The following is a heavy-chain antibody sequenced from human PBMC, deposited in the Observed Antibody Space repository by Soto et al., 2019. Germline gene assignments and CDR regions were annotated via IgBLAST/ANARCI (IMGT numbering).Heavy chain of an antibody. D-gene: IGHD2-15*01. Sequence: ASVKVSCKASGGTFSRYTITWVRQAPGQGLEWMGGITPMFGTPNYAQKFQGRVTITADESTSTAYMELSSLRSEDTAVYYCARAGIVVAPGAFDIWGQGTMVTVSS. CDR3: ARAGIVVAPGAFDI. CDR2: ITPMFGTP. CDR1: GGTFSRYT. J-gene: IGHJ3*02. V-gene: IGHV1-69*13.